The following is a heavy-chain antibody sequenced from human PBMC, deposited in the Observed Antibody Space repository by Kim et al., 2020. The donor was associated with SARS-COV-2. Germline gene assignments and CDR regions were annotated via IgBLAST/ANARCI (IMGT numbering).Heavy chain of an antibody. Sequence: GGSLRLSCAASGFTFDDYAMHWVRQAPGKGLEWVSLISGDGGSTYYADSVKGRFTISRDNSKNSLYLQMNSLRTEDTALYYCAKERGGSYQFFWGYFQHWGQGTLVTVSS. V-gene: IGHV3-43*02. J-gene: IGHJ1*01. CDR1: GFTFDDYA. CDR3: AKERGGSYQFFWGYFQH. CDR2: ISGDGGST. D-gene: IGHD1-26*01.